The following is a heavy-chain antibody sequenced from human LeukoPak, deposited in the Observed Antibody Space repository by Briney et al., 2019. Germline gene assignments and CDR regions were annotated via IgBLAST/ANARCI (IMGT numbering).Heavy chain of an antibody. D-gene: IGHD2-8*01. Sequence: PSETLSLTCAVSGGSISSSNWWSWVRQPPGKGLAWIGEIYHSGSTNYNPSLKSRVTISVDKSKNQFSLKLSSVTAADTAVYYCAKDQGGYCTNGVCYNGGEDAFDIWGQGTMVTVSS. CDR2: IYHSGST. J-gene: IGHJ3*02. CDR3: AKDQGGYCTNGVCYNGGEDAFDI. CDR1: GGSISSSNW. V-gene: IGHV4-4*02.